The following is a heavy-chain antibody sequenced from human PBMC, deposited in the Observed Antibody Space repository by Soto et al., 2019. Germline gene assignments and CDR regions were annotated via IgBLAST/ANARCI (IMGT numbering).Heavy chain of an antibody. D-gene: IGHD7-27*01. CDR1: GYSFTSYS. CDR2: IDPGDSDT. Sequence: GESMKMSCQSSGYSFTSYSIGWVRQMAGKGLEWMGIIDPGDSDTRYSPSIKGQVTISAAKSISTADLQWRSLQASDTAIYNCARRATNRGGRHYLDFWGQGSLVTVSS. V-gene: IGHV5-51*01. J-gene: IGHJ4*02. CDR3: ARRATNRGGRHYLDF.